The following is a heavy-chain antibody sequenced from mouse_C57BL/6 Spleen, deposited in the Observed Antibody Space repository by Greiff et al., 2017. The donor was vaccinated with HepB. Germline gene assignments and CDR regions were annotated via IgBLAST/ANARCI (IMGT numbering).Heavy chain of an antibody. Sequence: QVQLQQPGAELVKPGASVKLSCKASGYTFTSYWMQWVKQRPGQGLEWIGEIDPSDSYTNYNQKFKGKATLTVDTSSSTAYMQLSSLTSEDSAVYYCARSWDYGASVWGTGTTVTVSS. V-gene: IGHV1-50*01. CDR3: ARSWDYGASV. CDR1: GYTFTSYW. J-gene: IGHJ1*03. D-gene: IGHD2-4*01. CDR2: IDPSDSYT.